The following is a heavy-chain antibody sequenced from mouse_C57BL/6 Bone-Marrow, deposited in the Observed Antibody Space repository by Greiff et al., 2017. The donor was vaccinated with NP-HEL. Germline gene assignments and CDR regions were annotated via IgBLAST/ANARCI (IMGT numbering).Heavy chain of an antibody. V-gene: IGHV3-3*01. CDR3: AGGNYDWYFDV. Sequence: EVQGVESGPSLVRPSQTLSLTCTVTGFSINSDCYWIWIRQFPGNNLEYIGYTFYSGITYYNPSLESRTYITRDTSKNQFSLKLSSVTTEDTATYYCAGGNYDWYFDVWGTGTTVTVSS. D-gene: IGHD2-1*01. CDR1: GFSINSDCY. J-gene: IGHJ1*03. CDR2: TFYSGIT.